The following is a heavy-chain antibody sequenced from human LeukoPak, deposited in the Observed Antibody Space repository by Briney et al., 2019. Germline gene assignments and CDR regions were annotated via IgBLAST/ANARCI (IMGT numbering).Heavy chain of an antibody. Sequence: GGSLGLSCAASGFTFSSYAMSWVRQAPGKGLEWVSAISGSGGSTYYADSVKGRFTISRDNSKNTLYLQMNSLRAEDTAVYYCAKDHLGVPAAADYWGQGTLVTVSS. CDR3: AKDHLGVPAAADY. CDR2: ISGSGGST. D-gene: IGHD2-2*01. CDR1: GFTFSSYA. V-gene: IGHV3-23*01. J-gene: IGHJ4*02.